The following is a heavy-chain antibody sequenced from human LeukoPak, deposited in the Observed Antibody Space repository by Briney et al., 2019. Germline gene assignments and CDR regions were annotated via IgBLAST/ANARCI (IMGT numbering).Heavy chain of an antibody. CDR3: AKGREAYCGGDCSSSPFDY. J-gene: IGHJ4*02. D-gene: IGHD2-21*02. CDR1: GFTFDDYT. V-gene: IGHV3-43*01. CDR2: ISWDGGST. Sequence: GGSLRLSCAASGFTFDDYTMHWVRHAPGKGLEWVSLISWDGGSTYYADSVKGRFTIPRENRKNSLSLQMNSLRTEDTALYYCAKGREAYCGGDCSSSPFDYWGQGTLVTASS.